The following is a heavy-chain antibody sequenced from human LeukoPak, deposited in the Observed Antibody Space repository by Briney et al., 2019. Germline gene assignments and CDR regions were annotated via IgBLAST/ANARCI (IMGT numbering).Heavy chain of an antibody. V-gene: IGHV7-4-1*02. CDR2: INTNTGNP. CDR1: GYTFTGYT. CDR3: ARERSPIFGVVRRHNNWFDP. D-gene: IGHD3-3*01. Sequence: ASVKVSCKASGYTFTGYTINWVRQAPGQGLEWMGWINTNTGNPTYAQGFTGRFVFSLDTPVSTAYLQISSLKAEDTAVYYCARERSPIFGVVRRHNNWFDPWGQGTLVTVSS. J-gene: IGHJ5*02.